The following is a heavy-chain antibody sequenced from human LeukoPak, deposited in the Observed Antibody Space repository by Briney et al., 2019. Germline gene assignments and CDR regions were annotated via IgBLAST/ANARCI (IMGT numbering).Heavy chain of an antibody. V-gene: IGHV3-73*01. CDR2: IRSKANTYAT. CDR3: SSRRDYYIDY. CDR1: GFTFSGST. Sequence: TGGSLRLSCAASGFTFSGSTMHWVRQASGKGLEWVGRIRSKANTYATAYAASVKGRFTISRDDSKNTAYLEMNNLKTEDTAVYYCSSRRDYYIDYWGQGTLVTVAS. J-gene: IGHJ4*02.